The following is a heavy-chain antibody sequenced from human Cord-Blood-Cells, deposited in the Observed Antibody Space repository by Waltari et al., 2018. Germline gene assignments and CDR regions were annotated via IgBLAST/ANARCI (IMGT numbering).Heavy chain of an antibody. CDR1: GGSLSGYY. D-gene: IGHD1-1*01. CDR3: ARKLHSFDI. CDR2: INHSGST. V-gene: IGHV4-34*01. J-gene: IGHJ3*02. Sequence: QVQLQQWGAGLLKPSETLSLTCAVYGGSLSGYYWSWIRQPPGKGLEWIGEINHSGSTNYNPSLKSLVSISVDTSKNQFSLKLSSVTAADTAVYYCARKLHSFDIWGQGTMVTVSS.